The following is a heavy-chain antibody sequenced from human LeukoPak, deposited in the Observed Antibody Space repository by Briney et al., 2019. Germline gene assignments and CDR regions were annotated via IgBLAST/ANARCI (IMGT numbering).Heavy chain of an antibody. D-gene: IGHD4-17*01. CDR2: IYYSGTT. CDR3: GGAVRTVTTGLVY. CDR1: GGSISSSSYY. Sequence: SETLSLTCTVSGGSISSSSYYWGWIRQPPGKGLEWIGSIYYSGTTYYNPYLKRRLTISVDTSGNQFSLKLSSVTAADTAVYYCGGAVRTVTTGLVYWGQGTLVTVFS. J-gene: IGHJ4*02. V-gene: IGHV4-39*01.